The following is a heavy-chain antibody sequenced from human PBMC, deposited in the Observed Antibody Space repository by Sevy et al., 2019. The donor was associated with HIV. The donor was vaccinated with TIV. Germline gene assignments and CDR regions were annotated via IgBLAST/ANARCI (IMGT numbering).Heavy chain of an antibody. J-gene: IGHJ4*02. V-gene: IGHV3-48*01. CDR1: GFNFDLYN. CDR2: ITSSGNAI. CDR3: ARESLYSNYVEY. Sequence: GGSLRLSCAASGFNFDLYNMNWVRQAPGKGLEWVSFITSSGNAIYYADSVKGRFTISRDNAQNSLSLQMNNLRAEVTAVYYCARESLYSNYVEYWGQGSLVTVSS. D-gene: IGHD4-4*01.